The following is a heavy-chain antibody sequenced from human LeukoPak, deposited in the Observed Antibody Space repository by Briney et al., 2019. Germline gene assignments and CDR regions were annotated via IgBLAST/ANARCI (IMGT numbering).Heavy chain of an antibody. CDR2: IYYSGST. CDR1: GGSFSGYY. Sequence: PSETLSLTCAVYGGSFSGYYWSWIRQPPGKGLEWIGYIYYSGSTNYNPSLKSRVTISVDTSKNQFSLKLSSVTAADTAVYYCASSEGYCSGGSCYSLGAFDIWGQGTMVTVSS. CDR3: ASSEGYCSGGSCYSLGAFDI. D-gene: IGHD2-15*01. J-gene: IGHJ3*02. V-gene: IGHV4-59*08.